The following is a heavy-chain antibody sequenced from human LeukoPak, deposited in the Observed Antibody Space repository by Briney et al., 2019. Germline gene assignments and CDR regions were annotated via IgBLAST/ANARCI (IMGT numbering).Heavy chain of an antibody. Sequence: SETLSLTCTVSGGSISSGSYYWSWIRQPAGKGLEWIGRIYTSGSTYYNPSLKSRVTISVDTSKNQFSLKLSSVTAADTAVYYCARPNYYYYMDVWGRGTTVTVSS. CDR1: GGSISSGSYY. CDR2: IYTSGST. V-gene: IGHV4-61*02. J-gene: IGHJ6*03. CDR3: ARPNYYYYMDV.